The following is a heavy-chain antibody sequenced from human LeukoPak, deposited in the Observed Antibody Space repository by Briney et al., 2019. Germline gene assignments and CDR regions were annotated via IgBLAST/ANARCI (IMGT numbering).Heavy chain of an antibody. CDR3: ARRIQLWGRRLSHFDY. V-gene: IGHV4-34*01. D-gene: IGHD5-18*01. CDR2: INHSGST. CDR1: GGSFSGYY. J-gene: IGHJ4*02. Sequence: SETLSLSCAVYGGSFSGYYWCWIRQPPEKGLEWIWEINHSGSTNYNPSLKSRVTISVDTSKNQFSLKLSSVTAADTAVYYCARRIQLWGRRLSHFDYWGQGTLVTVSS.